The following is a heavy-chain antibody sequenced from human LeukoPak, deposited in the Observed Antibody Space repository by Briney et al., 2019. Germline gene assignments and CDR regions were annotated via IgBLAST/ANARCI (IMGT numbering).Heavy chain of an antibody. CDR1: GFTFSSYG. V-gene: IGHV3-23*01. D-gene: IGHD6-13*01. J-gene: IGHJ4*02. CDR2: ISGSGGST. CDR3: ARYYSSSWYATDY. Sequence: GGTLRLSCAASGFTFSSYGMSWVRQAPGKGLEWVSAISGSGGSTYYADSVKGRFTISRDNSKNTLYLQMNSLRAEDTAVYYCARYYSSSWYATDYWGQGTLVTVSS.